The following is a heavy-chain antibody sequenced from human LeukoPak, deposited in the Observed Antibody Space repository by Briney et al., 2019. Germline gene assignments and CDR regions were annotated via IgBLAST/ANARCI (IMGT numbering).Heavy chain of an antibody. CDR2: IGQDGSEN. V-gene: IGHV3-7*01. CDR3: ATGGGWYFDY. CDR1: GLTFRNYS. Sequence: GGSLRLSCAASGLTFRNYSMNWVRQAPGRGLEWVASIGQDGSENYYVDSVKGRFTISRDNAKNSLYLQMNSLRVEDTAVYCCATGGGWYFDYWGQGALITASS. D-gene: IGHD6-19*01. J-gene: IGHJ4*02.